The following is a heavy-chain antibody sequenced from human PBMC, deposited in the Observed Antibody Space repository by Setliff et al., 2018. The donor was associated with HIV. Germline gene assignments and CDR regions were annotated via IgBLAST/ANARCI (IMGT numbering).Heavy chain of an antibody. CDR1: GFTFSDHY. V-gene: IGHV3-11*04. CDR3: ARDPGYGPFGVLTRKGPGYYYYYMDV. CDR2: INNNGDTT. J-gene: IGHJ6*03. D-gene: IGHD3-3*01. Sequence: PGGSLRLSCVASGFTFSDHYMNWIRQAPGKGLEWVSYINNNGDTTYYADSVKGRFTISRDNAKNSLYLQMNSLRAEDTAVYYCARDPGYGPFGVLTRKGPGYYYYYMDVWGKGTTVTVSS.